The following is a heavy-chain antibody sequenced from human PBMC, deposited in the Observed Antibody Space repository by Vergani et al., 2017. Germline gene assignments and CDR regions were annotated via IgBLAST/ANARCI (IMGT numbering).Heavy chain of an antibody. CDR2: INHRGST. CDR3: ASSRTLIVGATVVYYYYGMDV. CDR1: GGSFSGYY. Sequence: QVQLQQWGAGLLKPSETLSLTCAVYGGSFSGYYWSWIRQPPGKGLEWIGEINHRGSTNYNPSLKSRGTISVDTSKNQFSLKLSSVTAADTAVYYCASSRTLIVGATVVYYYYGMDVWGQGTTVTVSS. V-gene: IGHV4-34*01. D-gene: IGHD1-26*01. J-gene: IGHJ6*02.